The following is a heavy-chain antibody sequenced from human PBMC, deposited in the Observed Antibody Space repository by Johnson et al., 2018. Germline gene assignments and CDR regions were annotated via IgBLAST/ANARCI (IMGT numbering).Heavy chain of an antibody. CDR2: ISSSGSTI. Sequence: VQLVESGGGLVKAGGSLRLSCAASGFTFSDCYMSWIRQAPGKGLEWVSYISSSGSTIYYADSVKGRFTISRDNAKNSLYLQMNSLRAEETAVYYCGRDFTTSRMDVWGQGTTVTVSS. D-gene: IGHD4-17*01. CDR1: GFTFSDCY. J-gene: IGHJ6*02. V-gene: IGHV3-11*01. CDR3: GRDFTTSRMDV.